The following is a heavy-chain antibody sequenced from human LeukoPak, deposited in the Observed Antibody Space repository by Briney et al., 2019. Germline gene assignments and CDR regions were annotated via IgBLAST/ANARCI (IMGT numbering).Heavy chain of an antibody. CDR1: GYTFTSYY. CDR2: INPSGGST. V-gene: IGHV1-46*01. Sequence: ASVKVSCKASGYTFTSYYMHWVRQAPGQGLEWMGIINPSGGSTSYAQKFQGRVTMTTDTSTSTAYMELRSLRADDTAVYYCARGSHRPSDAFDIWGQGTMVTVSS. J-gene: IGHJ3*02. D-gene: IGHD1-26*01. CDR3: ARGSHRPSDAFDI.